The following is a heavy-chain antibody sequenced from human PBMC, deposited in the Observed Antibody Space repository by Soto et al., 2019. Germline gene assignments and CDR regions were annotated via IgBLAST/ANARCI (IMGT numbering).Heavy chain of an antibody. CDR1: GFTVISNY. V-gene: IGHV3-53*05. D-gene: IGHD2-2*01. CDR2: IYSGGST. Sequence: GGSLRLSCAASGFTVISNYMSWVRQAPGKGLEWVSVIYSGGSTYYADSVKGRFTISRDNSKNTLYLQMNSLRAEDTAVYYCAKDLRAYVVVPAAPDYWGQGTLVTVSS. J-gene: IGHJ4*02. CDR3: AKDLRAYVVVPAAPDY.